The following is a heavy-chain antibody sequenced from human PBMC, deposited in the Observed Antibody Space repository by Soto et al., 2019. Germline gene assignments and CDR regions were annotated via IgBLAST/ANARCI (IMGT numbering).Heavy chain of an antibody. CDR2: IYHSGIT. J-gene: IGHJ4*02. CDR1: GGSISNSDYY. D-gene: IGHD2-21*02. Sequence: SETLSLTCTVSGGSISNSDYYWGWIRQPPGKGLEWIGSIYHSGITYYNPSLKGRVTISVDAPKKQFSLKVSSVTAADTAVYYCASLRVTYYFDYWGQGIAVTVSS. V-gene: IGHV4-39*01. CDR3: ASLRVTYYFDY.